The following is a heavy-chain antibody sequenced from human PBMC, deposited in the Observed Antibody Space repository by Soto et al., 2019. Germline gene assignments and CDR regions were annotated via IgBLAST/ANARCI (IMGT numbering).Heavy chain of an antibody. CDR2: IIPIFGTA. V-gene: IGHV1-69*01. CDR3: AKVRYSSPLGYYYGMYV. J-gene: IGHJ6*02. CDR1: RVAFSKFI. Sequence: QAQLEQSGGEVKKPGSSVKVSCKASRVAFSKFIVTWVRQAPGLGLEWVGEIIPIFGTANYAQKFQGRVTITADESTSTSYMEVNNLGSEDTAVYYCAKVRYSSPLGYYYGMYVLGQGTTVTGSS. D-gene: IGHD6-19*01.